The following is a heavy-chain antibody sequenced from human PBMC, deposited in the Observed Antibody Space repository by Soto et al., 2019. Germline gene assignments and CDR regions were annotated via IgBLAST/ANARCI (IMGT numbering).Heavy chain of an antibody. J-gene: IGHJ4*02. Sequence: QVQLVESGGGLVKPGGSLRLSCAASGFTFSDYYISWIRQAPGKGLEWVSYISSRSSTIFYADSVKGRFTISRDNVKNSLYLQMNSLRAEDTAVYYCASGTNGAFFVYWGQGILVTVSS. D-gene: IGHD2-8*01. V-gene: IGHV3-11*01. CDR2: ISSRSSTI. CDR1: GFTFSDYY. CDR3: ASGTNGAFFVY.